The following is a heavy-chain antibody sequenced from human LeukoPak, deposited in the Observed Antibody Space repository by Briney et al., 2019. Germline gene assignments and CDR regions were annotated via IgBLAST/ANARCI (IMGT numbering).Heavy chain of an antibody. D-gene: IGHD3-22*01. Sequence: GGSLRLSCAASGFSFSNYWMNWVRQAPGKGLEWVANIKQDGSEKYYVDSVEGRFTISRDNAKNSLYLQMNSLRAEDTAVYYCARDNDSYAFDIWGQGTMVTVSS. CDR1: GFSFSNYW. V-gene: IGHV3-7*03. CDR2: IKQDGSEK. J-gene: IGHJ3*02. CDR3: ARDNDSYAFDI.